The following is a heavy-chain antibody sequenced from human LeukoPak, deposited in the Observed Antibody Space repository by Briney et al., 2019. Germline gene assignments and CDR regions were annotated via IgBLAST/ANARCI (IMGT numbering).Heavy chain of an antibody. V-gene: IGHV4-38-2*01. D-gene: IGHD3-3*01. CDR3: ARLSLLGVAHPSY. CDR2: IYHSGST. J-gene: IGHJ4*02. CDR1: GYSISSGYY. Sequence: PSETLSLTCAVSGYSISSGYYWGWIRQPPGKGLEWIGSIYHSGSTYYNPSLKSRVTISVDTSKNQFSLKLSSVTAADTAVYYCARLSLLGVAHPSYWGQGTLVTVSS.